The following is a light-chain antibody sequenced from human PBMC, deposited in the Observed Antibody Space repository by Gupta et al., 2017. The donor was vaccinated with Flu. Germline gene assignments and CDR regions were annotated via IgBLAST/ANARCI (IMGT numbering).Light chain of an antibody. J-gene: IGKJ2*01. V-gene: IGKV3-20*01. Sequence: TQSPGTLSLSPGDRATLSCRASQSVTSSYLAWYQQKPGQAPRLLIYGASSRATGISDRFSGSGSGTDFTLNISRLEPEDFAVYYCQHYSSSSTMYTFGQGTKLEIK. CDR3: QHYSSSSTMYT. CDR2: GAS. CDR1: QSVTSSY.